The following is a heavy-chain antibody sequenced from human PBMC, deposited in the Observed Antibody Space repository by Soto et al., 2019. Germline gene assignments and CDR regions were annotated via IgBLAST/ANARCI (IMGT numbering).Heavy chain of an antibody. D-gene: IGHD3-9*01. CDR3: ASFVRTGWRYYFDY. Sequence: SEPLSLPCTVSIDSLSTNRYYWGWVLQPPGKGLDWIGYVYYTGSTTYNPSLKGRVSISVDTSKNQFSLTLNSVTAADTAVYYCASFVRTGWRYYFDYWGQGVAVTVSS. CDR1: IDSLSTNRYY. CDR2: VYYTGST. J-gene: IGHJ4*02. V-gene: IGHV4-61*01.